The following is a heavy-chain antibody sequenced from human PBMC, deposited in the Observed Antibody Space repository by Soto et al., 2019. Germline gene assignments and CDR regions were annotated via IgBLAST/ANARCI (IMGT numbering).Heavy chain of an antibody. D-gene: IGHD6-6*01. CDR1: GGSISSGGYY. CDR3: ARDIGSSSFAHFDY. J-gene: IGHJ4*02. CDR2: IYYSGST. Sequence: SETLSLTCTVSGGSISSGGYYWSWIRQHPGKGLEWIGYIYYSGSTYYNPSPKSRVTISVDTSKNQFSLKLSPVTAADTAVYYCARDIGSSSFAHFDYWGQGTLVTVSS. V-gene: IGHV4-31*03.